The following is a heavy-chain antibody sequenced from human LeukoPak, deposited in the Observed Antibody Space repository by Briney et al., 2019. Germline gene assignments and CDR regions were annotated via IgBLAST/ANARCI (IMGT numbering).Heavy chain of an antibody. V-gene: IGHV1-18*04. D-gene: IGHD2-15*01. J-gene: IGHJ5*02. Sequence: ASVKVSCKASGYTFTSYGISWVRQAPGQGLEWMGWISAYNGNTNYAQKLQGRVTMTTDTSTSTAYMELSSLRSEDTAVYYCAIPSYCSGGSCYPPDWFDPWGQGTLVTVSS. CDR1: GYTFTSYG. CDR3: AIPSYCSGGSCYPPDWFDP. CDR2: ISAYNGNT.